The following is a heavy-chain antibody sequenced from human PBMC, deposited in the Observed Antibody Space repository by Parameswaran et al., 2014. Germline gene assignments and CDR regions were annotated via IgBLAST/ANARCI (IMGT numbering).Heavy chain of an antibody. V-gene: IGHV3-7*03. D-gene: IGHD1-26*01. CDR2: INEDGSQK. J-gene: IGHJ6*02. CDR3: ARDYRGKDV. Sequence: ESLKISCAVSGFTFSNYWMSWGPPGSREGGWEWVANINEDGSQKFYVDSAKGRFTISRDNAKNSLYLQMNSLRAEDTAVYYCARDYRGKDVWGQGTTVTVSS. CDR1: GFTFSNYW.